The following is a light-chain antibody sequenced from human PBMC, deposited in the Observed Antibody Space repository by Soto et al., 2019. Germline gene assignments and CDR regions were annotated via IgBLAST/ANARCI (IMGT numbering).Light chain of an antibody. J-gene: IGKJ1*01. Sequence: SHTLQFPSTLSASVGDSVSINCRASQSISAWLAWYQQKPGKAPRLLIYKASTIEIGVPARFSGSGSGTEFTLTISSLQPDDFATYYCQHYNSYSGASGQGTKVDIK. V-gene: IGKV1-5*03. CDR2: KAS. CDR3: QHYNSYSGA. CDR1: QSISAW.